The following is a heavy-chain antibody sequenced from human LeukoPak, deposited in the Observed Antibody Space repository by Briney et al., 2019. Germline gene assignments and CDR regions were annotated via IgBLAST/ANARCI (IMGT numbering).Heavy chain of an antibody. V-gene: IGHV4-59*01. Sequence: SETLSLTCTVSGGSISSYYWSWIRQPPGKGLEWSGYIYYSGSTNYNPSLKSRVTISVDTSKNQFSLKLSSVTAADTAVYYCARGMYYDFWSGYPNWFDPWGQGTLVTVSS. D-gene: IGHD3-3*01. CDR2: IYYSGST. CDR3: ARGMYYDFWSGYPNWFDP. CDR1: GGSISSYY. J-gene: IGHJ5*02.